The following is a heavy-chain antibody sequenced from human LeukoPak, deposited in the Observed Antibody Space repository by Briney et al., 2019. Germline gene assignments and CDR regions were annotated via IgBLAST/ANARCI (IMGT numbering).Heavy chain of an antibody. CDR2: INWDGGST. J-gene: IGHJ4*02. D-gene: IGHD3-9*01. Sequence: GGSLRLSCVASGFTFDDHDMSWVRQAPGKGLEWVSGINWDGGSTGYADSVKGRFTISRDNAKNSLYLQMNSLRAEDTALYYCARGLRYFDWLLDYWGQGTLVTVSS. V-gene: IGHV3-20*04. CDR1: GFTFDDHD. CDR3: ARGLRYFDWLLDY.